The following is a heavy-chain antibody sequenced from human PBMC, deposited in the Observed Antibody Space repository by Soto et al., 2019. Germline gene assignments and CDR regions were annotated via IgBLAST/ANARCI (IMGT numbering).Heavy chain of an antibody. CDR3: ARDGNSILIEGGNLAAFDF. D-gene: IGHD1-26*01. CDR1: GYTFTNYG. CDR2: ISADNGNT. J-gene: IGHJ3*01. Sequence: QVQLVQSGAEEKKPGASVKVSCKASGYTFTNYGISWVRQAPGQGLEWMGWISADNGNTNYAQKLQGRVTMTTDTSTSTAYMELRSLRSDDTAVYYCARDGNSILIEGGNLAAFDFWGQGTMVTVSS. V-gene: IGHV1-18*04.